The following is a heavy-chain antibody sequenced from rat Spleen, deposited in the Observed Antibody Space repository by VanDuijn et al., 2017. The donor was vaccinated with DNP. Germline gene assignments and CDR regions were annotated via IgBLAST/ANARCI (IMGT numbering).Heavy chain of an antibody. Sequence: EVQLVESGGGSVQPGRSLRLSCAASGFTFSDYYMAWVRQAPKKGLEWVASIIYEGGSTYYGDSVKGRFTLSRDNARSTLYLQMNSLRSEDTATYYCATRNYCSGDSDYWGQGVMVTVSS. J-gene: IGHJ2*01. CDR2: IIYEGGST. D-gene: IGHD1-1*01. V-gene: IGHV5-22*01. CDR1: GFTFSDYY. CDR3: ATRNYCSGDSDY.